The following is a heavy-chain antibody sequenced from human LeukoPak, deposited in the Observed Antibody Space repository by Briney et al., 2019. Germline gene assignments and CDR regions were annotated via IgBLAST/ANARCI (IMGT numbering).Heavy chain of an antibody. CDR1: GFTFSSYA. D-gene: IGHD6-13*01. CDR3: ASCGYYYYYGMDV. V-gene: IGHV3-23*01. J-gene: IGHJ6*02. CDR2: ISGSGGST. Sequence: GGSLRLSCAASGFTFSSYAMSWVRQAPGKGLEWVSAISGSGGSTYYADSVKGRFTISRDNAKNSLYLQMNSLRAEDTAVYYCASCGYYYYYGMDVWGQGTTVTVSS.